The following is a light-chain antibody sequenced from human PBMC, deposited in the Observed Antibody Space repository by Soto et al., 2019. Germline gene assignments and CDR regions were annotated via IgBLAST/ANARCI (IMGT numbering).Light chain of an antibody. V-gene: IGKV3-20*01. CDR2: RAS. CDR3: QQDHNSPLT. CDR1: QSVSSSY. Sequence: EIVLTQSPGTLSLSPGERATLSCRASQSVSSSYLAWYQQKPGQAPKVLIYRASSRATGIPDRFSGSGSGTDFTLTISRLEPEDFAVYYCQQDHNSPLTFGQGTKVDIK. J-gene: IGKJ1*01.